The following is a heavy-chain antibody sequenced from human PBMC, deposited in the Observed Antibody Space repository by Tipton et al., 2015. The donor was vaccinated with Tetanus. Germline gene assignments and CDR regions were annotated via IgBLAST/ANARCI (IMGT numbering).Heavy chain of an antibody. V-gene: IGHV3-20*04. CDR1: GFTFSRYW. D-gene: IGHD2-2*01. Sequence: SLRLSCAASGFTFSRYWMHWVRQAPGKGLEWVSYINWNGGSTGYADSVQGRFTVSRDNAKNSLYLQMNNLRAEDTALYFCARDGCTSASCYYRFDPWGQGTLVTVSS. CDR2: INWNGGST. CDR3: ARDGCTSASCYYRFDP. J-gene: IGHJ5*02.